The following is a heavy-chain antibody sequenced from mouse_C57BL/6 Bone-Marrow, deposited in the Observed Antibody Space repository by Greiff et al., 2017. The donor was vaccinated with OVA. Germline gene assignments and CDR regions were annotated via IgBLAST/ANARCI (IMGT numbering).Heavy chain of an antibody. CDR1: GFTFSSYG. Sequence: DVKLVESGGDLVKPGGSLKLSCAASGFTFSSYGMSWVRQTPDKRLEWVATISSGGSYTYYPDSVKGRFTISRDNAKNTLYLQMSSLKSEDTAMYYCARQNYKGYFDYWGQGTTLTVSS. CDR3: ARQNYKGYFDY. J-gene: IGHJ2*01. CDR2: ISSGGSYT. D-gene: IGHD2-12*01. V-gene: IGHV5-6*02.